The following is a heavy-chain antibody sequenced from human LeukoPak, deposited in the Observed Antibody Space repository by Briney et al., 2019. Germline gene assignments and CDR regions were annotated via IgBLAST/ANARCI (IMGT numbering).Heavy chain of an antibody. CDR1: GYTFTSYA. CDR2: INAGNGNT. V-gene: IGHV1-3*01. CDR3: ARDLGATLCDY. D-gene: IGHD2-15*01. J-gene: IGHJ4*02. Sequence: ASVKVSCKASGYTFTSYAMHWVRQTPGQRLEWMGWINAGNGNTKYSQKFQGRVTITRDTSASTAYMELSSLRSEDTAVYYCARDLGATLCDYWGQGTLVTVSS.